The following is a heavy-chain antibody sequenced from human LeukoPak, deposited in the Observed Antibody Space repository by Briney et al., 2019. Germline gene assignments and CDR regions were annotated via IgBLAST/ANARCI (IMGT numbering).Heavy chain of an antibody. Sequence: SQTLFLTCTVSGGSISSGAYFWSWIRQPPGKGLEWIGYIYHSGNTYYNPSLKSRVTISVDRSKNQFSLRLSSVTAADTAVYYCATLHTDNYFDYWGQGTLVTVSS. J-gene: IGHJ4*02. CDR2: IYHSGNT. V-gene: IGHV4-30-2*01. D-gene: IGHD3-9*01. CDR1: GGSISSGAYF. CDR3: ATLHTDNYFDY.